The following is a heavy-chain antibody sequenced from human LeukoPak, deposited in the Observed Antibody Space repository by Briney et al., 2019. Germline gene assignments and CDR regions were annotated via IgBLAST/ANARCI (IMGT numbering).Heavy chain of an antibody. CDR1: GGSISSYY. D-gene: IGHD3-10*01. Sequence: SETLSLTCTVSGGSISSYYWSWIRQPPGKGLEWIGYIYYSGSTNYNPSLKSRVTISVDTSKNQFSLKLSSVTAVDTAVYYCARAPPPSMVRGVIISEFDYWGQGTLVTVSS. V-gene: IGHV4-59*01. J-gene: IGHJ4*02. CDR3: ARAPPPSMVRGVIISEFDY. CDR2: IYYSGST.